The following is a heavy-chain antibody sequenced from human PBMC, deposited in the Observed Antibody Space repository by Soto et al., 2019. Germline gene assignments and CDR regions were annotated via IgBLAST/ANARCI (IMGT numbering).Heavy chain of an antibody. CDR1: GYTFTSYY. CDR2: INPSGGST. CDR3: ARATSGSHRNYYYGMDV. V-gene: IGHV1-46*01. D-gene: IGHD3-10*01. Sequence: GASVKVSCKASGYTFTSYYMHWVRQAPGQGLEWMGIINPSGGSTSYAQKFQGRVTMTRDTSTSTVYMELSSLRSEDTAVYYCARATSGSHRNYYYGMDVWGQGTTVTVSS. J-gene: IGHJ6*02.